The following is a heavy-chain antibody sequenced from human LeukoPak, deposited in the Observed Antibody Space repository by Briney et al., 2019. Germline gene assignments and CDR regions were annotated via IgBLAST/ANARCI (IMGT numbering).Heavy chain of an antibody. D-gene: IGHD6-13*01. CDR1: GGSISSYY. CDR3: ASSSSWYLYYFDY. V-gene: IGHV4-59*01. Sequence: PSQTLSLTCTVSGGSISSYYWSWIRQPPGKGLEWIGYIYYSGSTNYNPSLKSRVTISVDTSKNQFSLKLSSVTAADTAVYYCASSSSWYLYYFDYWGQGTLVTVSS. CDR2: IYYSGST. J-gene: IGHJ4*02.